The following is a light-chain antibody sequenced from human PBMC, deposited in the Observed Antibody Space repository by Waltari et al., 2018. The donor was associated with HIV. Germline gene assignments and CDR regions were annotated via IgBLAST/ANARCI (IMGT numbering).Light chain of an antibody. CDR1: ALPKRF. J-gene: IGLJ2*01. Sequence: SYELTQPPSVSVSPGQTARITCSGDALPKRFAYWYQQRSGRAPVLVIYEDSTRPAWIPERFSATNSGTVATLTISGAQVDDEADYYCYSIDGSGHYRVFGGGTKLTVL. CDR2: EDS. CDR3: YSIDGSGHYRV. V-gene: IGLV3-10*01.